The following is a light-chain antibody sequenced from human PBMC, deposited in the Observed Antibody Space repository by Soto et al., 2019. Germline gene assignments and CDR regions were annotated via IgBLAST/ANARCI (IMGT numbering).Light chain of an antibody. V-gene: IGKV1-27*01. CDR2: AAS. Sequence: DIPMTQSPSYLSASVGDRVTITCRASRGIYTHLAWYQQKPGNAPKLLIYAASTLQSGVPSRFSASGSGTDFILTISALQSEDVGTYFCQTYDKAPWTFGPGTRV. CDR3: QTYDKAPWT. CDR1: RGIYTH. J-gene: IGKJ1*01.